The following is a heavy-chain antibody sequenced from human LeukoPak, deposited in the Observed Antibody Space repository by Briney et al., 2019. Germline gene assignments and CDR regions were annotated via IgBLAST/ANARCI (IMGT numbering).Heavy chain of an antibody. CDR2: ISGSGGST. Sequence: GGSLRLSCAASGFTFSSYAMSWVRQAPGKGLEWVSAISGSGGSTYYADSVQGRFTISRDNAKSTLYLQMNSLRAEDTAVYYCVRGLGGTSEYWGQGTLVTVSS. CDR3: VRGLGGTSEY. J-gene: IGHJ4*02. CDR1: GFTFSSYA. V-gene: IGHV3-23*01. D-gene: IGHD4-23*01.